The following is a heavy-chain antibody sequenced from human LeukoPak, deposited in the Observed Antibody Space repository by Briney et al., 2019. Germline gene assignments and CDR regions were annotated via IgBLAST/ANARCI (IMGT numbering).Heavy chain of an antibody. CDR2: ISSSSSYI. CDR3: AREDSYYYGSGSYPFDY. Sequence: GGSLRLSCAASGFTFSSYSMNWVRQAPGKGLEWVSSISSSSSYIYYADSVKGRFTISRDNAKNSLYLRMNSLRAEDTAVYYCAREDSYYYGSGSYPFDYWGQGTLVTVSS. D-gene: IGHD3-10*01. J-gene: IGHJ4*02. CDR1: GFTFSSYS. V-gene: IGHV3-21*01.